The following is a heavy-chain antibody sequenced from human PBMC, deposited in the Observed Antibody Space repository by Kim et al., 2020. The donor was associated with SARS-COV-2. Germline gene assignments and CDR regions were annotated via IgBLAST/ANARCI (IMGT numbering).Heavy chain of an antibody. CDR1: GFTFSSYW. J-gene: IGHJ6*02. V-gene: IGHV3-7*03. Sequence: GGSLRLSCAASGFTFSSYWMSWVRQAPGKGLEWVANIKQDGSEKYYVDSVKGRFTISRDNAKNSLYLQMNSLRAEDTAVYYCARVAPITMVRVVIPYYYYGMDVWGQGTTVTVSS. CDR2: IKQDGSEK. D-gene: IGHD3-10*01. CDR3: ARVAPITMVRVVIPYYYYGMDV.